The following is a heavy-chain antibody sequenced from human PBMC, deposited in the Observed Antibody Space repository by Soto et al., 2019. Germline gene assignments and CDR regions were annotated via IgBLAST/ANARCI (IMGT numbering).Heavy chain of an antibody. Sequence: QAQLVQSGAEVKKPGSSVKVSCTASGGTFGNHAISWVRQAPGQGLEWMGGIIPFLGVGDNAQKFQGRVTITADTSTNTAYMELSSLRSEDTAHYYCAREAGYSYGYVFDYWGQGTLVIVSS. CDR2: IIPFLGVG. J-gene: IGHJ4*02. CDR1: GGTFGNHA. CDR3: AREAGYSYGYVFDY. D-gene: IGHD5-18*01. V-gene: IGHV1-69*09.